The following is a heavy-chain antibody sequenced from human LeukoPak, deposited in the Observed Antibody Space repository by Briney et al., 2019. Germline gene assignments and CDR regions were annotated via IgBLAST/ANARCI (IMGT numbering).Heavy chain of an antibody. V-gene: IGHV5-51*01. D-gene: IGHD3-22*01. Sequence: GESLKISCKGSGYSFTSYWIGWVRQMPGKGLEWMGIIYPGDSDTRYSPSFQGQVTISADKSISTAYLQWSSLKASDTAMYYCAGVKDYDSSGYYLNWFDPWGQGTLVTVSS. CDR3: AGVKDYDSSGYYLNWFDP. CDR2: IYPGDSDT. CDR1: GYSFTSYW. J-gene: IGHJ5*02.